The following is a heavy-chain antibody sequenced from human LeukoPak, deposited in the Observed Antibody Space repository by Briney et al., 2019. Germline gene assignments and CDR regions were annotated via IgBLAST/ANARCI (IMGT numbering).Heavy chain of an antibody. CDR3: DLDPLEVRDDYCYYGMDV. Sequence: PGGSLRLSCAASGFTFSSYSMSWVRQAPGKGPERVSSISSSSSYIYYADSVKGRFTISRDNAKNSLNLQMNSLRAEDTAVYYGDLDPLEVRDDYCYYGMDVWGKGTTVTVSS. CDR1: GFTFSSYS. J-gene: IGHJ6*04. CDR2: ISSSSSYI. V-gene: IGHV3-21*01. D-gene: IGHD2-2*01.